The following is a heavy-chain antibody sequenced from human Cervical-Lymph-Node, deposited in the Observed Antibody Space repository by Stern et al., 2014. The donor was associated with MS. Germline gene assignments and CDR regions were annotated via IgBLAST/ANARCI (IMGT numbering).Heavy chain of an antibody. J-gene: IGHJ3*01. D-gene: IGHD2-8*01. Sequence: EVHLVESGGGLVQPGGSLRLSCLGSGFTFRDFYMSWVRQAPGKGLELVANIEHDGSLKTYVDSVKGRFTISRDNAKNSLSLQMPSLRAEDTALYYCARDSVSCNGCAFDLWGQGTMVTVSS. V-gene: IGHV3-7*01. CDR1: GFTFRDFY. CDR3: ARDSVSCNGCAFDL. CDR2: IEHDGSLK.